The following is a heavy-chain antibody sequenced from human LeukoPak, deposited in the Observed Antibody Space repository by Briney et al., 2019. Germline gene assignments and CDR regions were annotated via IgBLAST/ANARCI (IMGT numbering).Heavy chain of an antibody. CDR1: GFTFSSYS. V-gene: IGHV3-21*01. Sequence: GGSLRLSCAASGFTFSSYSMNWVRQAPGKGLEWVSSISSSSYIYYADSVKGRFTISRDNSKNTLYLQMNSLRAEDTAVYYCAKSKELDFDYWGQGTLVTVSS. CDR3: AKSKELDFDY. CDR2: ISSSSYI. D-gene: IGHD1-26*01. J-gene: IGHJ4*02.